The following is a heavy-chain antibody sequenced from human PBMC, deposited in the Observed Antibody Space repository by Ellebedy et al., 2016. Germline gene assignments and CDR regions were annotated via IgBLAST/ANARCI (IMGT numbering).Heavy chain of an antibody. Sequence: ASVKVSCKSSGYSSSSYGIAWVRQAPGQGLEWMGWISGYNGNRNYAQKFQARVTVTRDPSTNTVYMEMRSLTGDDTAVYFCARNVVGATVRGAFDIWGQGTLVTVSS. V-gene: IGHV1-18*01. CDR1: GYSSSSYG. CDR3: ARNVVGATVRGAFDI. D-gene: IGHD1-26*01. J-gene: IGHJ3*02. CDR2: ISGYNGNR.